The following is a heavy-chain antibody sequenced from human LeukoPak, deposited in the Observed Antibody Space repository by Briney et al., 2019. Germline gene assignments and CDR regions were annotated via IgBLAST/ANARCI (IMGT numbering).Heavy chain of an antibody. CDR3: ARDIVVVGDYYYGMDV. Sequence: SETLSLTCTVSGGSISSYYWSWIRQPAGKGLEWIGRIYTSGSTNYNPSLKSRVTMSVDTSKNQFSLKLSSVTAADTAVYYCARDIVVVGDYYYGMDVWGQGITVTVSS. CDR1: GGSISSYY. CDR2: IYTSGST. D-gene: IGHD2-2*01. V-gene: IGHV4-4*07. J-gene: IGHJ6*02.